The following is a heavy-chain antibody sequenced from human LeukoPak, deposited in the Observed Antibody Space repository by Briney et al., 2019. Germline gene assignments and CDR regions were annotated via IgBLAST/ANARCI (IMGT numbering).Heavy chain of an antibody. CDR1: GGSTSTNY. CDR3: ARGRYYDSSGYLYYFDY. D-gene: IGHD3-22*01. V-gene: IGHV4-4*07. Sequence: SETLSLTCTVSGGSTSTNYWSWIRQPAGKGLEWIGRIYSSGSTNYNPSLKSRVTMSLDTSKNQFSLKLSSVTAADTAVYYCARGRYYDSSGYLYYFDYWGQGTLVTVSS. J-gene: IGHJ4*02. CDR2: IYSSGST.